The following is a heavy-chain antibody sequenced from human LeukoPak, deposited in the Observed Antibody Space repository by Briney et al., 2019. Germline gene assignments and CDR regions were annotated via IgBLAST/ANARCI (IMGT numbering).Heavy chain of an antibody. Sequence: GGALRLSCAPSGFTFSSYWIHGVRQAQRKGVVWVSRINSYGRTDDAVSRKRGCTVSRHNAKHTVSLQMNSLRAEDRGVYYCAIAPAEIGGYFPEYFRLGGEGTLVTVPS. J-gene: IGHJ1*01. D-gene: IGHD3-22*01. CDR3: AIAPAEIGGYFPEYFRL. V-gene: IGHV3-74*01. CDR1: GFTFSSYW. CDR2: INSYGRT.